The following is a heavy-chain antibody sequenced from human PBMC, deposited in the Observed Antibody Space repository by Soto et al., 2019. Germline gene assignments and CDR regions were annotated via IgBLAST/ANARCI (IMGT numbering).Heavy chain of an antibody. D-gene: IGHD6-13*01. CDR2: IIPIFGTA. CDR3: GLGYSSSWYGDDYYGMDV. Sequence: ASVKVSCKASGGTFSSYAISWVRQAPGQGLEWMGGIIPIFGTANYAQKFQGRVTITADESTSTAYMELSSLRSEDTAVYYCGLGYSSSWYGDDYYGMDVWGHGTTVTVSS. J-gene: IGHJ6*02. V-gene: IGHV1-69*13. CDR1: GGTFSSYA.